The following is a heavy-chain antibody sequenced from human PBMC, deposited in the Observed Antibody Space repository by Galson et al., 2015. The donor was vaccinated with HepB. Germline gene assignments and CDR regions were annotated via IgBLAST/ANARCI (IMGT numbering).Heavy chain of an antibody. CDR1: GDSVSRNTAS. CDR2: TYYRTKWYS. CDR3: ARGRLGIEVSLFDP. D-gene: IGHD5/OR15-5a*01. Sequence: CAISGDSVSRNTASWNWIRQSPSRGLEWLGRTYYRTKWYSDSAVSVRSRITVSAVTSKNQFSLQLNSVTPEDTAVYYCARGRLGIEVSLFDPWGQGSLVIVSS. J-gene: IGHJ5*02. V-gene: IGHV6-1*01.